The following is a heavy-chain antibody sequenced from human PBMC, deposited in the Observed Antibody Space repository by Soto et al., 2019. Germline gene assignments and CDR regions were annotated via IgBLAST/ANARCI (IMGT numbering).Heavy chain of an antibody. CDR1: GGSISSYY. D-gene: IGHD5-18*01. Sequence: QVQLQESGPGLVKPSETLSLTCTVSGGSISSYYWSWIRQPAGKGLEWIGRIYTSGSTNYNPSLKSRVTMSVYTSKNQFSLKLSSVTAADTAVYYCARDVQGAAMDQYYYYGMDVWGQGTTVTVSS. CDR3: ARDVQGAAMDQYYYYGMDV. CDR2: IYTSGST. V-gene: IGHV4-4*07. J-gene: IGHJ6*02.